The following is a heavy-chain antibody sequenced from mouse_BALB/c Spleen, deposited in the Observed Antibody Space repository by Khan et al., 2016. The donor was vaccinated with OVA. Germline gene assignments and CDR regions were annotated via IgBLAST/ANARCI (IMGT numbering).Heavy chain of an antibody. CDR1: GYTSTNYV. Sequence: QIQLVQSGPELKKPGETVKISCKASGYTSTNYVMNWVKQSPGKGLKWMGWINTNTGEPTYAEEFKGRFAFSLEMSASTAYLQINNIKNEDTATYCCARSRWLLTHMDYWGQGTSVTVSS. V-gene: IGHV9-3*02. J-gene: IGHJ4*01. D-gene: IGHD2-3*01. CDR2: INTNTGEP. CDR3: ARSRWLLTHMDY.